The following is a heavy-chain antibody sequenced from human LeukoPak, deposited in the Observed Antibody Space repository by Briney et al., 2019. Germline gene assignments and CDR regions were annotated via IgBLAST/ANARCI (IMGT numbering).Heavy chain of an antibody. CDR1: GFTFSSYA. CDR3: AKGTNQWLSRNAFDI. Sequence: PGRSLRLSCAASGFTFSSYAMSWVRQAPGKGLEWVSGISGSGGSTYYADSVKGRFTIPRDNSKNTVYLQMNSLRAEDTAVYYCAKGTNQWLSRNAFDIWGQGTMVTASS. CDR2: ISGSGGST. D-gene: IGHD5-12*01. V-gene: IGHV3-23*01. J-gene: IGHJ3*02.